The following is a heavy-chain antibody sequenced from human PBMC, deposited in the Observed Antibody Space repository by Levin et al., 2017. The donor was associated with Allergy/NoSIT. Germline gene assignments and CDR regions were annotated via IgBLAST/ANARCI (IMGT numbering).Heavy chain of an antibody. D-gene: IGHD6-13*01. J-gene: IGHJ4*02. CDR1: GFTFSSYS. CDR3: ARDVIAAAGTPDS. Sequence: PGGSLRLSCAASGFTFSSYSMNWVRQAPGKGLEWVSSISSSSSYIYYADSVKGRFTISRDNAKNSLYLQMNSLRAEDTAVYYCARDVIAAAGTPDSWGQGTLVTVPS. V-gene: IGHV3-21*01. CDR2: ISSSSSYI.